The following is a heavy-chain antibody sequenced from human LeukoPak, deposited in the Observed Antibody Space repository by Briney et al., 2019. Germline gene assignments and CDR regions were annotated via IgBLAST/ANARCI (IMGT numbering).Heavy chain of an antibody. CDR2: ISGNSGST. J-gene: IGHJ4*02. Sequence: GGSLRLSCAASGFTFSSYAMSWVRLAPGKGLEWVSAISGNSGSTYYADSVKGRFTISRDNSKNTLYLQMSSLRAEDTAVYYCAKGQGMQLLTYWGQGTLVTVSS. CDR1: GFTFSSYA. V-gene: IGHV3-23*01. CDR3: AKGQGMQLLTY. D-gene: IGHD2-2*01.